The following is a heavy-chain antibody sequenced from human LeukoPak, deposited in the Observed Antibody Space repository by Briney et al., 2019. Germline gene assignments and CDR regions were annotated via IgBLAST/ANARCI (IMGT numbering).Heavy chain of an antibody. J-gene: IGHJ4*02. Sequence: PGGSLRLSCAASGFTFATYGMNWVRQAPGKGLEWIPAISDDSTSTYYADSVKGRFTISRDNFKNTLYLQMNSLRAEDTAIYYCAKRVPYSTSSVYFDHWGQGTLVTVSS. CDR3: AKRVPYSTSSVYFDH. D-gene: IGHD6-6*01. CDR2: ISDDSTST. CDR1: GFTFATYG. V-gene: IGHV3-23*01.